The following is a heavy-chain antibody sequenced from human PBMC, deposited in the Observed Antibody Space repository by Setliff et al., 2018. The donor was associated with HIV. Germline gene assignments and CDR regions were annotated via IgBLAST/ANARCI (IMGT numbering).Heavy chain of an antibody. V-gene: IGHV4-61*02. CDR3: ARLGMTTVGIGDVFDI. CDR1: GGSISSGGYY. D-gene: IGHD4-17*01. CDR2: ISTSGST. J-gene: IGHJ3*02. Sequence: PSETLSLTCTVSGGSISSGGYYWSWIRQPAGKGLEWIGRISTSGSTNYNPSLKSRVTISVDTSKNQFSLRVRSVTAADTDVYYCARLGMTTVGIGDVFDIWGQGAMVTVSS.